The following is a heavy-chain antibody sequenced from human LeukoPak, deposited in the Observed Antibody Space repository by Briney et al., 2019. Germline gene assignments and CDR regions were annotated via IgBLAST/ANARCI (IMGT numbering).Heavy chain of an antibody. CDR2: IYYSGST. Sequence: SETLSLTCTVSGGSISSYYWSWIRQPPGKGLEWIGYIYYSGSTNYNPSLKSRVTISVDTSKNQFSLKLSSVTAADTVVYYCARLRRNVVPAATGYYYYGMDVWGQGTTVTVSS. J-gene: IGHJ6*02. CDR3: ARLRRNVVPAATGYYYYGMDV. D-gene: IGHD2-2*01. CDR1: GGSISSYY. V-gene: IGHV4-59*08.